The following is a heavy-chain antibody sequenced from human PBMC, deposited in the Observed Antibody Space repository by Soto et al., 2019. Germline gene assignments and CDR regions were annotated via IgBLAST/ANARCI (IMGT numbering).Heavy chain of an antibody. CDR1: GYSFSTYG. Sequence: QVLLVQSGAEVKKPGASVKVSCKASGYSFSTYGVSWVRQAPGQGLEWMGWLNTGDGNTAYAQKLQGRITLTTDTSTTTAYMELRSLRSDDTAIYYCARVENYGSARDVFDHWGQGTLVSVPS. D-gene: IGHD3-10*01. CDR2: LNTGDGNT. CDR3: ARVENYGSARDVFDH. J-gene: IGHJ4*02. V-gene: IGHV1-18*04.